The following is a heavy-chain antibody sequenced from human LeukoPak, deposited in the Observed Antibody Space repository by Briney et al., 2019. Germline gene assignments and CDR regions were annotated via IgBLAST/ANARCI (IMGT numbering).Heavy chain of an antibody. CDR3: ARDRPGRRIMIFGVVIDAFDI. V-gene: IGHV4-4*07. Sequence: SETLSLTCTVSGGSISSYYWSWIRQPAGKGLEWIGRIYTSGSTNYNPSLKSRVTMSVDTPKNQFSLKLSSVTAADTAVYYCARDRPGRRIMIFGVVIDAFDIWGQGTMVTVSS. D-gene: IGHD3-3*01. J-gene: IGHJ3*02. CDR1: GGSISSYY. CDR2: IYTSGST.